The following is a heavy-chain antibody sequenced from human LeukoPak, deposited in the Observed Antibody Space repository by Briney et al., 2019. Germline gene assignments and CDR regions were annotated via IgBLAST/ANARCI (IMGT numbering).Heavy chain of an antibody. Sequence: GGSLRLSCAASGFTFSSYSMNWVRQAPGKGLEWVAFIGHDGVGNYCADSVRGRFTISRDNSQNTLYLQMNSLRGDDTAVYYCAKDLLEGGWRLPSDHWGQGTLVTVSS. D-gene: IGHD6-19*01. CDR2: IGHDGVGN. CDR3: AKDLLEGGWRLPSDH. V-gene: IGHV3-30*02. J-gene: IGHJ4*02. CDR1: GFTFSSYS.